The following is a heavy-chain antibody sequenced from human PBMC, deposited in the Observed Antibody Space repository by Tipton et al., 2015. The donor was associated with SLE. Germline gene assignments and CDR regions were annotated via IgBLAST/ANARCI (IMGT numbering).Heavy chain of an antibody. J-gene: IGHJ6*02. CDR2: ISGSGGST. CDR3: AKDWAEDCSNYATGGMDV. Sequence: SLRLSCAASGFTFSSYGMSWVRQAPGKGLEWVSAISGSGGSTYYADSVKGRFTISRDNSKNTLYLQMNSLRAEDTAVYYCAKDWAEDCSNYATGGMDVWGQGTTVTVSS. D-gene: IGHD4-11*01. CDR1: GFTFSSYG. V-gene: IGHV3-23*01.